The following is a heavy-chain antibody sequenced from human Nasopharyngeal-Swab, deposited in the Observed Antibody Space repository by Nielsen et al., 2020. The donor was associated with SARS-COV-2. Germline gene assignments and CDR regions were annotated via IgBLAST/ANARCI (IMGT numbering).Heavy chain of an antibody. J-gene: IGHJ3*02. CDR2: ISAYNGNT. CDR1: GYTFTSYG. V-gene: IGHV1-18*01. Sequence: ASVKVSCKASGYTFTSYGISWVRQAPAQGLEWMGWISAYNGNTNYAQKLQGRVTMTTDTSTSTAYMELRSLGSDDTAVYYCARDLSIAARRGDAFDIWGQGTMVTVSS. D-gene: IGHD6-6*01. CDR3: ARDLSIAARRGDAFDI.